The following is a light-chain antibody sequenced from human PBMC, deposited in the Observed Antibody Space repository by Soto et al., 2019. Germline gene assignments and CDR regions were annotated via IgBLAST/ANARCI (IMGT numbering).Light chain of an antibody. J-gene: IGKJ4*01. Sequence: EIVMTQSPATLSVSPGERATLSCRASQRVYRNLAWYQQNPGRAPRLLIYDASTRATGIPARFSGSGSETEFTLTISSLQSEDFAVYYCQHYNNWPLTFGGGTKVEIK. CDR2: DAS. V-gene: IGKV3-15*01. CDR3: QHYNNWPLT. CDR1: QRVYRN.